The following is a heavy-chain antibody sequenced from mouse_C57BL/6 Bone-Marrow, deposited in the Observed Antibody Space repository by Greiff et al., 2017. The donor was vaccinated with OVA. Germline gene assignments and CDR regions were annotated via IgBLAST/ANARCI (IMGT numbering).Heavy chain of an antibody. CDR2: ISSGSSTI. V-gene: IGHV5-17*01. CDR3: ARGAYDGYSSWFAY. D-gene: IGHD2-3*01. Sequence: EVMLVESGGGLVKPGGSLKLSCAASGFTFSDYGMHWARQAPEKGLEWVAYISSGSSTIYYADTVKGRFTISTDNAKNTLFLQMTSLRSEDTAMYCCARGAYDGYSSWFAYWGQGTLVTVSA. CDR1: GFTFSDYG. J-gene: IGHJ3*01.